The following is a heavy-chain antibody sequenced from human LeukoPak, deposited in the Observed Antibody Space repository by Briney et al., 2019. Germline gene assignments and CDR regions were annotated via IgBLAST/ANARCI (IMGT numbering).Heavy chain of an antibody. CDR1: GFTFSSYA. J-gene: IGHJ4*02. Sequence: GGSLRLSCAASGFTFSSYAMHWVRQAPGKGLEGWAVISYDGSNKYYADSVKGRFTISRDNSKNTLYLQMNSLRAEDTAVYYCAGGSWRVTWSYFDYWGQGTLVTVSS. D-gene: IGHD3-16*01. CDR2: ISYDGSNK. V-gene: IGHV3-30-3*01. CDR3: AGGSWRVTWSYFDY.